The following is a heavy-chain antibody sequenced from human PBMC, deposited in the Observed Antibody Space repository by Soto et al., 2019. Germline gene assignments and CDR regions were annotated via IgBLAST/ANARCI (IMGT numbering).Heavy chain of an antibody. V-gene: IGHV1-2*04. CDR3: ARGAYYDFWSGYYSEVDGSYLFDP. D-gene: IGHD3-3*01. J-gene: IGHJ5*02. Sequence: ASVKVSCKASGYTFTGYYMHWVRQAPGQGLEWMGWINPNSGGTNYAQKFQGWVTMTRDTSISTAYMELSRLRSDDTAVYYCARGAYYDFWSGYYSEVDGSYLFDPWAQGTLVTGSS. CDR2: INPNSGGT. CDR1: GYTFTGYY.